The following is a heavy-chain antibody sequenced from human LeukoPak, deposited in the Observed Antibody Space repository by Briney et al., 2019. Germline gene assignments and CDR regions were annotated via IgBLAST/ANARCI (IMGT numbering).Heavy chain of an antibody. CDR3: AKEESNFWSGYPDY. D-gene: IGHD3-3*01. CDR2: IKQDGSEK. J-gene: IGHJ4*02. V-gene: IGHV3-7*05. CDR1: GFTFSNYW. Sequence: GGSLRLSCAASGFTFSNYWMTWVRQAPGKGLEWVANIKQDGSEKYYGDSVKGRFTISRDNTKNSLYLQMNSLRPEDSAVYYCAKEESNFWSGYPDYWGQGTLVTASS.